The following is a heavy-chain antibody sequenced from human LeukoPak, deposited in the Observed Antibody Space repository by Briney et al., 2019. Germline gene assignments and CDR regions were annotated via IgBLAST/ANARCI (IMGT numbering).Heavy chain of an antibody. Sequence: ETLSLTCTVSGGSISSYYWSWIRQPPGKGLEWIGYISYSGTTNYNPSLKSRVTISLDTSKNQFSLKLSSVTAADTAVYYCARDNIDSSTISYYFDYWGQGTLVSVSS. CDR1: GGSISSYY. J-gene: IGHJ4*02. V-gene: IGHV4-59*01. CDR3: ARDNIDSSTISYYFDY. D-gene: IGHD2-2*01. CDR2: ISYSGTT.